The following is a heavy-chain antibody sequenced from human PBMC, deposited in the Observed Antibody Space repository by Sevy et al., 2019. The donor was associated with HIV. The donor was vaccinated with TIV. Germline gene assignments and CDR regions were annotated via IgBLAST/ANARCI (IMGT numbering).Heavy chain of an antibody. CDR2: FDPEDGDPEDGKT. V-gene: IGHV1-24*01. J-gene: IGHJ4*02. CDR1: GYTLTQFS. Sequence: ASVKVSCKVSGYTLTQFSMNWVRQAPGKGLEWMTTFDPEDGDPEDGKTIYAQKFLGRVTMTEDTSTDTAYMELSSLRSDDTAVYYCATTKDYYDSSGYPFDYGGQGTLVTVSS. D-gene: IGHD3-22*01. CDR3: ATTKDYYDSSGYPFDY.